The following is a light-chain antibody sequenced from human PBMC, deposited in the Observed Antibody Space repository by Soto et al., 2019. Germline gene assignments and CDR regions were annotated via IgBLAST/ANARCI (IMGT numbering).Light chain of an antibody. J-gene: IGLJ1*01. V-gene: IGLV2-11*01. CDR2: DVS. CDR3: CSYAGSYKV. Sequence: QSALTQPRSVSGSPGQSVTISCTGTSSDVGGYNYVSWYQQHPGKAPKLMIYDVSKRPSGVPDRFSGSKSGNTASLTISGLQDEDEADYYCCSYAGSYKVFGTGTKVTAL. CDR1: SSDVGGYNY.